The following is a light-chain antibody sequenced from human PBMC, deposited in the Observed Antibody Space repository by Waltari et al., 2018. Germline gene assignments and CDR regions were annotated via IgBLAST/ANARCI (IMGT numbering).Light chain of an antibody. CDR1: QSVSSND. CDR2: DAS. CDR3: HQYGSSPLT. J-gene: IGKJ4*01. V-gene: IGKV3-20*01. Sequence: EIVLTQSPGTLSLSPGERATLSCRASQSVSSNDLAWYQQKPGQAPRILIYDASNRATGIPDRFSGSGSGTDFTLTISRLEPEDFAVYYCHQYGSSPLTFGGGTKVEIK.